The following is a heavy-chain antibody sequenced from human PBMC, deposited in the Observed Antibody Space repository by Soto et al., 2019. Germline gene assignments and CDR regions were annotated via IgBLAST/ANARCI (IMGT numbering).Heavy chain of an antibody. J-gene: IGHJ6*03. V-gene: IGHV4-59*08. CDR3: ARHIGSGSYFTNYYYMDV. D-gene: IGHD3-10*01. CDR1: GGSISSYY. CDR2: IYYSGST. Sequence: PSETLSLTCTVSGGSISSYYWSWIRPPPGKGLEWIGYIYYSGSTNYNPSLKSRVTISVDTSKNQFSLKLSSVTAADTAVYYCARHIGSGSYFTNYYYMDVWGKGTTVTVSS.